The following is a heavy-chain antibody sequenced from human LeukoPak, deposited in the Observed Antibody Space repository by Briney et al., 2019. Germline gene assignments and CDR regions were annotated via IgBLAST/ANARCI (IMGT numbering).Heavy chain of an antibody. V-gene: IGHV3-74*01. Sequence: GGSLRLSCAASGLTFSSHWMHWVRQAPGKGLVWVSRITNDGSSTTYADSVKGRFTISRDNAKNMLYLQVNSLRAEDTAVYYCAREGASRITIFGVVRTYFDYWGQGTLVTVSS. CDR3: AREGASRITIFGVVRTYFDY. CDR2: ITNDGSST. CDR1: GLTFSSHW. J-gene: IGHJ4*02. D-gene: IGHD3-3*01.